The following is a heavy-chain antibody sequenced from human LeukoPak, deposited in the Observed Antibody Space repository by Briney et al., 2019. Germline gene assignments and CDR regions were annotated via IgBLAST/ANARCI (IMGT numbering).Heavy chain of an antibody. D-gene: IGHD6-13*01. CDR2: IYTRANT. CDR3: ARVYYSSSYDYWYFDL. J-gene: IGHJ2*01. CDR1: GGSINTFY. V-gene: IGHV4-4*07. Sequence: SPTLSLTCSLSGGSINTFYWSWIRQPGGKGRDWIGRIYTRANTNYNPSLNSPLTMSVDTSKNQFSLKVSSVTAADTAVYYCARVYYSSSYDYWYFDLWGRGTLVTVSS.